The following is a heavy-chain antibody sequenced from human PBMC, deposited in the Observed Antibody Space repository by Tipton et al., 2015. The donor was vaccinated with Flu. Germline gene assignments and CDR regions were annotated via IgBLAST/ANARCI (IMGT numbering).Heavy chain of an antibody. CDR1: GFIFSTFA. V-gene: IGHV3-48*04. CDR2: ITSPSDAI. J-gene: IGHJ6*03. CDR3: ARASWNFYDATGYYYMDV. D-gene: IGHD3-22*01. Sequence: SLRLSCADSGFIFSTFAMTWVRQAPGKGLEWVSYITSPSDAIYYADSVKGRFTISRDNAKNLLYLQLNSLRAEDTAVYYCARASWNFYDATGYYYMDVWGKGTTVTVSS.